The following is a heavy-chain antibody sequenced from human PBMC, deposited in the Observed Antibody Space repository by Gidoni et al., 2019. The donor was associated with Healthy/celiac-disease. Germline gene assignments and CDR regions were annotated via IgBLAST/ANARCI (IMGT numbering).Heavy chain of an antibody. CDR1: GCTLSSHS. CDR2: ISSSSSYI. D-gene: IGHD2-2*01. J-gene: IGHJ4*02. V-gene: IGHV3-21*01. CDR3: ARGGGYCSSTSCYEDY. Sequence: EVQPVESGGGLVKPGGSLRLSCAAAGCTLSSHSMNWVRQAPGKGLELVSSISSSSSYIYYADSVKGRFTISRDNAKNSLYLQMNSLRAEDTAVYYCARGGGYCSSTSCYEDYWGQGTLVTVSS.